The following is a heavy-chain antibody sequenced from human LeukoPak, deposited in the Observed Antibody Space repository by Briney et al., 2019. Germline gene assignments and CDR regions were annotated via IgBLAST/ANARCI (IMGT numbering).Heavy chain of an antibody. CDR3: AKGDVVVPVTLIDY. V-gene: IGHV3-30*02. Sequence: GGSLRLSCAASGFTFSSYGMHWVRQAPGTGLEWVAFIRYDGSNKYYADSVKGRFTISRDNSKNTLYLQMNSLRAEDTAVYYCAKGDVVVPVTLIDYWGQGTLVTVSS. J-gene: IGHJ4*02. CDR2: IRYDGSNK. CDR1: GFTFSSYG. D-gene: IGHD2-2*01.